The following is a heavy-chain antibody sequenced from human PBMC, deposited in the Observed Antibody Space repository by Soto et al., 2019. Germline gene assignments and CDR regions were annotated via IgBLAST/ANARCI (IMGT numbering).Heavy chain of an antibody. D-gene: IGHD6-19*01. CDR1: GFTVCSNY. Sequence: GGSLRLSCAASGFTVCSNYMSWVRQAPGKGLEWVSVIYSGGSTYYADSVKGRFTISRHNSKNTLYLQMNSLRAEDTAVYYCAIAVAGTYYYYGMDVWGQGTTVTVSS. J-gene: IGHJ6*02. CDR2: IYSGGST. V-gene: IGHV3-53*04. CDR3: AIAVAGTYYYYGMDV.